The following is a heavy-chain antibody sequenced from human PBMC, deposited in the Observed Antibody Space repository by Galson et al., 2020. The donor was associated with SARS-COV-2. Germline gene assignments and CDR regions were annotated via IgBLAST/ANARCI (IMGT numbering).Heavy chain of an antibody. D-gene: IGHD1-1*01. Sequence: GGSLRLSCAASGFTFGSNAMSWVRQGPGKGLEWVSGLSGSGRSAYYADSVKGRFTITRDDSKNTLYLQMNSLRAEDTAIYYCAKKTGPHYSYTYVDVWGKGTKVTVSS. V-gene: IGHV3-23*01. CDR3: AKKTGPHYSYTYVDV. CDR1: GFTFGSNA. J-gene: IGHJ6*03. CDR2: LSGSGRSA.